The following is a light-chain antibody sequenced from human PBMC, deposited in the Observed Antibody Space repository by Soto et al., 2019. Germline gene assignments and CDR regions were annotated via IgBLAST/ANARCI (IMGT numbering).Light chain of an antibody. Sequence: QSALTQPASVSGSPGQSITISCTGTSSDVGAYNYVSWYQQHPGKAPKLMIYDVSNRPSGISNRFSGSKSGNTASLTISGLQAEDEAGYYCSSFTSSSTLVFGGGTKVTVL. J-gene: IGLJ2*01. CDR2: DVS. V-gene: IGLV2-14*01. CDR3: SSFTSSSTLV. CDR1: SSDVGAYNY.